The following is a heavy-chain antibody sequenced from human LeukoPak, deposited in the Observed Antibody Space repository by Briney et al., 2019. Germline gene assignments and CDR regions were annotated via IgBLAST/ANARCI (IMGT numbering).Heavy chain of an antibody. Sequence: SETLSLTCTVSGGSISGYYWSWIRQPPGKGLEWIGYIYYSGSTNYNPSLKSRVTISVDTSKNQFSLKLSSVTAADTAVYYCARAFRHRNNNYYYYYYMDVWGKGTTVTVSS. CDR2: IYYSGST. J-gene: IGHJ6*03. D-gene: IGHD1/OR15-1a*01. CDR1: GGSISGYY. CDR3: ARAFRHRNNNYYYYYYMDV. V-gene: IGHV4-59*01.